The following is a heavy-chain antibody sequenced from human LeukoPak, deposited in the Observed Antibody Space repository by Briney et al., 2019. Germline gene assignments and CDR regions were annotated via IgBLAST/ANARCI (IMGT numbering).Heavy chain of an antibody. CDR3: ARYYYDSSGYYRFDY. V-gene: IGHV4-59*01. J-gene: IGHJ4*02. D-gene: IGHD3-22*01. CDR1: GGSISSYY. Sequence: SETLSLTCTVSGGSISSYYWSWIRQPPGKGLEWMGYIYYSGSTNYNPSLKSRVTISVDTSKNQFSLKLSSVTAADTAVYYCARYYYDSSGYYRFDYWGQGTLVTVSS. CDR2: IYYSGST.